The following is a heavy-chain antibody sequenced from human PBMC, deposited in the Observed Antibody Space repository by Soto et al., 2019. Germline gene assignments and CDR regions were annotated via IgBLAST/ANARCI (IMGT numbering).Heavy chain of an antibody. CDR2: IRSKANSYAT. V-gene: IGHV3-73*01. D-gene: IGHD4-17*01. J-gene: IGHJ6*02. CDR1: GFTFSGSA. Sequence: EVPLVESGGGLVQPGGSLKLSCAASGFTFSGSAMHWVRQASGKGLEWVGRIRSKANSYATAYAASVKGRFTISRDDSKNTAYLQMNSLKTEDTAVYYCTRRLDYGVYYGMDVWGQGTTVTVSS. CDR3: TRRLDYGVYYGMDV.